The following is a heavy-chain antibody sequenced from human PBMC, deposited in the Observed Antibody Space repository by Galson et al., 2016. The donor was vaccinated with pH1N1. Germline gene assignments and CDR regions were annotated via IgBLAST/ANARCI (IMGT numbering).Heavy chain of an antibody. V-gene: IGHV3-21*01. CDR1: GFTFSRYS. Sequence: SLRLSCAASGFTFSRYSMNWVRQAPGKGLEWVSSISSSCSYIYYADSVKGRFTISRDNAKNSLYLQMNSLRAEDTAVYYCARDQAIELSDAFDIWGQGTMVTVSS. D-gene: IGHD1-7*01. CDR2: ISSSCSYI. J-gene: IGHJ3*02. CDR3: ARDQAIELSDAFDI.